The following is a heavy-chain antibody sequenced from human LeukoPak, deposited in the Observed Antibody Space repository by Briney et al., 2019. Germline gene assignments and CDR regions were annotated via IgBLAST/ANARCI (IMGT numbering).Heavy chain of an antibody. CDR1: GFTVSSNY. V-gene: IGHV3-66*01. CDR2: IYSGGST. Sequence: PGGSLRPSCAASGFTVSSNYMSWVRQAPGKGLEWVSVIYSGGSTYYADSVKGRFTISRDNSKNTLYLQMNSLRAEDTAVYYCATTGSGYSGYDLSAFDIWGQGTMVTVSS. J-gene: IGHJ3*02. CDR3: ATTGSGYSGYDLSAFDI. D-gene: IGHD5-12*01.